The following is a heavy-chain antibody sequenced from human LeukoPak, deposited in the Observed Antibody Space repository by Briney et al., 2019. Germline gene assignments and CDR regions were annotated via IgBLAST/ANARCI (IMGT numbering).Heavy chain of an antibody. Sequence: GGSLRLSCAASGFTFSSYDMHWVRQAAGKGLESVSAITTDGGGTYYANSVKGRFTISRDNSKNTLYLQVGSLRAEDMAVYYCARNGVSYGLDIWGQGTMVTVSS. D-gene: IGHD3-10*01. CDR2: ITTDGGGT. CDR1: GFTFSSYD. J-gene: IGHJ3*02. CDR3: ARNGVSYGLDI. V-gene: IGHV3-64*01.